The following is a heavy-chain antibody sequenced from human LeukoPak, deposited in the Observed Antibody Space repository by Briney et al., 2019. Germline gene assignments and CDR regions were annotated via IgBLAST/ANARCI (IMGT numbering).Heavy chain of an antibody. CDR1: GGSISTYY. CDR3: ARGGYNWNSGGDL. D-gene: IGHD1-7*01. V-gene: IGHV4-59*01. Sequence: SETLSLTCTVSGGSISTYYWNWIRQPPGKGLEWIGYVYYSGSTNYNPSLKSRVTISVDTSKNQFSLKLSSVTAADTAVYYCARGGYNWNSGGDLWGRGTLVTVSS. J-gene: IGHJ2*01. CDR2: VYYSGST.